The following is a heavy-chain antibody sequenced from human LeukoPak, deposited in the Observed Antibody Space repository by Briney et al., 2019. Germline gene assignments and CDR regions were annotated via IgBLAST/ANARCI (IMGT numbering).Heavy chain of an antibody. J-gene: IGHJ4*02. CDR1: GFTFSSYG. CDR3: AEDPIFLLVIIRFEY. Sequence: GGSLRLSCAASGFTFSSYGMHWVRQAPGKGLEWVAVISYDGSNKYYADSVKGRFTISRDNSKNTLYLQMNSLRAEDTGVYSCAEDPIFLLVIIRFEYRGQGTLVTVSS. CDR2: ISYDGSNK. D-gene: IGHD3-9*01. V-gene: IGHV3-30*18.